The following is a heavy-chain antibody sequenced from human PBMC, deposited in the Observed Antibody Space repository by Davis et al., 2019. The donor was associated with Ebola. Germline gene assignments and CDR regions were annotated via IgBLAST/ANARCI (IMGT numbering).Heavy chain of an antibody. Sequence: GESLKIPCAASGFTFSSYAMHWVRQAPGKGLEWVAVISYDGSNKYYADSVKVRFTISRDNSKNTLYLQMNSLRPEDTAVYYCARDMGMIVVVITDLGFDYWGQGTLVTVSS. V-gene: IGHV3-30-3*01. CDR2: ISYDGSNK. J-gene: IGHJ4*02. CDR3: ARDMGMIVVVITDLGFDY. D-gene: IGHD3-22*01. CDR1: GFTFSSYA.